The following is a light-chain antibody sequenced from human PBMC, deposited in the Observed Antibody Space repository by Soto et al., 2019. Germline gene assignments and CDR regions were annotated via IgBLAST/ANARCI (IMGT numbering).Light chain of an antibody. V-gene: IGKV1-9*01. CDR3: QQLNTYPIT. J-gene: IGKJ5*01. CDR2: VAS. Sequence: IQLTQSPSSLSASVGDRVAITCRASQGISSFLVWYQQKPGKAPKLLIYVASTLEGVVPFRFRGSGSGTDFTLIISSVQPEDFATYYCQQLNTYPITFGQGTRLEIK. CDR1: QGISSF.